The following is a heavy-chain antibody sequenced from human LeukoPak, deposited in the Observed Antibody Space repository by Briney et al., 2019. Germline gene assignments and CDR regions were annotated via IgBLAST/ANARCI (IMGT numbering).Heavy chain of an antibody. CDR1: GFSFSSYS. Sequence: GGSLRLSCAASGFSFSSYSMNWVRQAPGKGLEWVSYITSGSSTIYYAESVKGRFTISRDNAKNSLYLQMNSLRAEDTAVYYCAREEMMVILALDMWGQGTMVTVSS. CDR3: AREEMMVILALDM. V-gene: IGHV3-48*04. D-gene: IGHD3-22*01. J-gene: IGHJ3*02. CDR2: ITSGSSTI.